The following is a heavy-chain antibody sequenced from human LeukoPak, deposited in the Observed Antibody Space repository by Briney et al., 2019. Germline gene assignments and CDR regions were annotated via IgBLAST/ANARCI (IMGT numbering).Heavy chain of an antibody. V-gene: IGHV3-7*01. CDR3: ARDAGYNLDY. CDR1: GFTFSSYW. D-gene: IGHD5-24*01. Sequence: PGGSLRLSCAAYGFTFSSYWMSWVRQAPGKGLEWVANIKQDGSEKYYVDSVKGRFTISRDNAKNSLYLQMNSLRAEDTAVYYCARDAGYNLDYWGQGTLVTVSS. J-gene: IGHJ4*02. CDR2: IKQDGSEK.